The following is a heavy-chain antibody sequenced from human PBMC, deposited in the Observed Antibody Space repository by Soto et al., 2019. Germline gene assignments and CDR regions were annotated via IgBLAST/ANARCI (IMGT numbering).Heavy chain of an antibody. CDR3: ARSPGGYYID. CDR2: INTDGSST. V-gene: IGHV3-74*01. Sequence: EVQLVESGGGLVQPGGSLRLSCADSGFSFSSYWMHWVRQGPGKGLVWVSRINTDGSSTNYADSVKGRFTISRDNAKNTVYLQMNSLRAEETAVYYGARSPGGYYIDWGQGTMVTVSS. CDR1: GFSFSSYW. D-gene: IGHD3-9*01. J-gene: IGHJ3*01.